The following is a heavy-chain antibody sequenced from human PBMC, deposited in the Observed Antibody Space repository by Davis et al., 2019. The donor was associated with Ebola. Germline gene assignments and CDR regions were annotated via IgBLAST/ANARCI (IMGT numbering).Heavy chain of an antibody. Sequence: PAGSLTLSCAASGFTFSSYAMHWVRQAPGKGLEWVALISHDGSNKYYADPVKGRFTISRENSNNTLYLQMNSLRAEDTAVYYCAKVGVTMIVGVNSYFDSWGQGTLVTVSS. CDR2: ISHDGSNK. D-gene: IGHD3-22*01. J-gene: IGHJ4*02. CDR3: AKVGVTMIVGVNSYFDS. CDR1: GFTFSSYA. V-gene: IGHV3-30*18.